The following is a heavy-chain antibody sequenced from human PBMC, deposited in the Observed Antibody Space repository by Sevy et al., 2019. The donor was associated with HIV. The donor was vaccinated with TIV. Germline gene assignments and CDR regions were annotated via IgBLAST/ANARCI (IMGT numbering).Heavy chain of an antibody. Sequence: GGSLRLSCAASGFTPSTYGMHWVRQAPGKGLEWVAVIGYDGSNKYYADSVRGRFTISRDNSKNTLFLQMDSLRGEDXXXXXXXXXXXXXXXXXLAYFDYWGQGTLVTVSS. CDR1: GFTPSTYG. J-gene: IGHJ4*02. D-gene: IGHD5-12*01. V-gene: IGHV3-33*01. CDR2: IGYDGSNK. CDR3: XXXXXXXXXXXLAYFDY.